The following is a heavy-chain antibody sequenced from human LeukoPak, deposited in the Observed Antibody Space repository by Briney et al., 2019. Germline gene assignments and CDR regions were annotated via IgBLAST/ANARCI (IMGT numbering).Heavy chain of an antibody. V-gene: IGHV3-74*01. D-gene: IGHD4-23*01. CDR3: ARAKNGGNSAYDY. CDR1: GFTFSSYW. Sequence: GGSLRLSCAASGFTFSSYWMHWVRQAPGKGLVWVSRIHSDGSSTTYADSVKGRFTISRDNAKDTLYLQMNGLRAEDTAVYYCARAKNGGNSAYDYWGQGTLVTVSS. CDR2: IHSDGSST. J-gene: IGHJ4*02.